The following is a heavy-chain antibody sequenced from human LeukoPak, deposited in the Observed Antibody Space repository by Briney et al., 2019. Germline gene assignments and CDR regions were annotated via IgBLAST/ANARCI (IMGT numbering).Heavy chain of an antibody. CDR3: ARGSEGYCSGGGCYYGMDV. V-gene: IGHV3-21*01. Sequence: GGSLRLSCAASGFTFSSYTMIWVCQAPGKGLEWVSYISSSSSYIYYADSVKGRFTISRDNAENSLYLQMNSLRAEDTAVYYCARGSEGYCSGGGCYYGMDVWGQGTTVTVSS. J-gene: IGHJ6*01. CDR1: GFTFSSYT. CDR2: ISSSSSYI. D-gene: IGHD2-15*01.